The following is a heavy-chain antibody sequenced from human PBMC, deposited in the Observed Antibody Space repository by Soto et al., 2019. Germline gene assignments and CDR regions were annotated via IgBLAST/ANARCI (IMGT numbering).Heavy chain of an antibody. D-gene: IGHD3-9*01. Sequence: ASVKVSCKASGYTFTSYAMHWVRQAPGQRLEWMGWINAGNGNTKYSQKFQGRVTMTRDTSTSTVYMELSSLRSEDTAVYYCARDQRYDILTGYPLWGQGTLVTVSS. CDR1: GYTFTSYA. CDR3: ARDQRYDILTGYPL. CDR2: INAGNGNT. V-gene: IGHV1-3*01. J-gene: IGHJ4*02.